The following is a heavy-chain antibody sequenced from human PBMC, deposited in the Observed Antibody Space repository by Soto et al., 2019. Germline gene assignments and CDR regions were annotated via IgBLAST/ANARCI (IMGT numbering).Heavy chain of an antibody. D-gene: IGHD2-15*01. CDR1: GGSFRGYY. CDR3: ARGRCTYCSALGYVQH. J-gene: IGHJ1*01. Sequence: QVQLQQWGAGLLKPSETLSLTCAVYGGSFRGYYWNWIRQSPGKGLEWIGEMNDSGSTNYNPSLKSRVTISLDKSKNQFSLKLSSVTAADTAVYFCARGRCTYCSALGYVQHWGQGTLVTVSS. CDR2: MNDSGST. V-gene: IGHV4-34*01.